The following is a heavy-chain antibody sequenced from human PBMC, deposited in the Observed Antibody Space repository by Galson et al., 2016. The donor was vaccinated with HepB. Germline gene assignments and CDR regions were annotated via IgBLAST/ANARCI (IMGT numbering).Heavy chain of an antibody. J-gene: IGHJ4*02. CDR1: GFSLSKYV. CDR2: SWYDGTNE. CDR3: AREKVGLSPQYYFDY. D-gene: IGHD1-26*01. V-gene: IGHV3-33*01. Sequence: SLRLSCAASGFSLSKYVMHWVRQAPGKGREWVAVSWYDGTNEYYADSVKGRFTVSRDIYTNTLYHQMNSLRVEDTAVYYCAREKVGLSPQYYFDYWGQGTLVTVSS.